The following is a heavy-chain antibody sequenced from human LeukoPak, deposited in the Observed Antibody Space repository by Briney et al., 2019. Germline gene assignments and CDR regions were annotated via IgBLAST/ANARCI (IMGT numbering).Heavy chain of an antibody. CDR2: IYYSGST. Sequence: GSLRLSCAASGFTFSSYAMSWVRQAPGKGLEWIGYIYYSGSTNYNPPLKSRVTISVDTSKNQFSLKLSSVTAADTAVYYCARISRTHYGMDVWGQGTTVTVSS. V-gene: IGHV4-59*08. J-gene: IGHJ6*02. CDR3: ARISRTHYGMDV. CDR1: GFTFSSYA.